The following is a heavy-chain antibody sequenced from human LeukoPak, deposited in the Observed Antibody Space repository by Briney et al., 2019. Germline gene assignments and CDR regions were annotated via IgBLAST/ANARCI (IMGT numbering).Heavy chain of an antibody. J-gene: IGHJ3*02. CDR2: TNHSGST. CDR3: ARAGGGNDAFDI. V-gene: IGHV4-34*01. CDR1: GGSFSGYY. D-gene: IGHD4-23*01. Sequence: SETLSLTCAVYGGSFSGYYWSWIRQPPGKGLEWIGETNHSGSTNYNPSLKSRVTISVDTSKNQFSLKLSSVTAADTVVYYCARAGGGNDAFDIWGQGTMVTVSS.